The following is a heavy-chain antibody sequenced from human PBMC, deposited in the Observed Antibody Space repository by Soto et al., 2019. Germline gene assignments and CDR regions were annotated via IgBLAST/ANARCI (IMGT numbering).Heavy chain of an antibody. CDR3: ASAWDSPALYYYYGMDV. CDR2: IWNDGGNK. J-gene: IGHJ6*02. CDR1: GSTFSSYG. D-gene: IGHD1-26*01. V-gene: IGHV3-33*01. Sequence: PGGSLRLSCAASGSTFSSYGMPWVLQAPGKGLDWVEVIWNDGGNKYYADSVKGRFTISPDNSKNTLYLQMNSRRAEDTAVYYSASAWDSPALYYYYGMDVWGQGTTVTVSS.